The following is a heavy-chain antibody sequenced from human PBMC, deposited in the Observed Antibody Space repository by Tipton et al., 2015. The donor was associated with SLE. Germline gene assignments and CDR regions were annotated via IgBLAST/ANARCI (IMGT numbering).Heavy chain of an antibody. CDR1: GGSISSYY. J-gene: IGHJ3*02. CDR2: IYYSGST. D-gene: IGHD6-19*01. V-gene: IGHV4-59*01. CDR3: ARRYIKQWLAGAFDI. Sequence: TLSLTCTVSGGSISSYYWSWIRQPPGKGLEWIGYIYYSGSTNYNPSLKSRVTMSVDTSKNQFSLKLSSVTAADTAVYYCARRYIKQWLAGAFDIWGQGTMVTVSS.